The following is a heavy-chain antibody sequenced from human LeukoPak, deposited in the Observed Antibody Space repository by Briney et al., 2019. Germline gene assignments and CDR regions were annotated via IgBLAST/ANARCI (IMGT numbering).Heavy chain of an antibody. Sequence: GGSLRLSCAASGFTFSSYAISWVRQAPGKGLEWVSGISGSDGSTNYADSVKGRFTISRENSKNTLYLQMNRLRAEDTAVYYCPRKRGIAAAVWFDPWGQGTLVTVSS. CDR1: GFTFSSYA. CDR2: ISGSDGST. V-gene: IGHV3-23*01. D-gene: IGHD6-13*01. CDR3: PRKRGIAAAVWFDP. J-gene: IGHJ5*02.